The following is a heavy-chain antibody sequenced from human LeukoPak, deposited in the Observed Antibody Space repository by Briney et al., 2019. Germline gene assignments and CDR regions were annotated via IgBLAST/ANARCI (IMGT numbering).Heavy chain of an antibody. D-gene: IGHD4-23*01. CDR2: INHSGST. CDR1: GGSFSGYY. CDR3: ARVRPYGGKPT. Sequence: PSETLSLTCAVYGGSFSGYYWSWIRQPPGKGLEWIGEINHSGSTNYNPSLKSRVTISVDTSKNQFSLKLSSVTAADTAVYYCARVRPYGGKPTWGQGTLVTVSS. V-gene: IGHV4-34*01. J-gene: IGHJ4*02.